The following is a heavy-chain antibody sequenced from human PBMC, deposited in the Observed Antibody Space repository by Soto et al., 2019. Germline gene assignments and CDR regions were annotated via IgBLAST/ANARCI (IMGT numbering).Heavy chain of an antibody. Sequence: SETLSLTCTVSGGSISSGGYYWSWIRQHPGKGLEWIGYIYYSGSTYYNPSLKSRVTISVDTSKNQFSLKLSSVTAADTAVYYCARRVNYDSSGYSPLFDYWGQGTLLTVSS. CDR3: ARRVNYDSSGYSPLFDY. V-gene: IGHV4-31*03. D-gene: IGHD3-22*01. CDR2: IYYSGST. J-gene: IGHJ4*02. CDR1: GGSISSGGYY.